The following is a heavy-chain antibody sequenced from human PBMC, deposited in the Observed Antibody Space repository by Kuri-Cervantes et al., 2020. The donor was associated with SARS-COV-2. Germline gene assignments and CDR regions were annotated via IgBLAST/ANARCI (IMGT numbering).Heavy chain of an antibody. J-gene: IGHJ4*02. D-gene: IGHD2-8*01. V-gene: IGHV3-66*01. CDR2: IYSGGST. Sequence: GGSLRVSCAASGFTVSSNYMSWVLQAPGKGLEWVSVIYSGGSTYYADSVKGRFTISRDNSKNTLYLQMNSLRAEDTAVYYCARYHRGYCTNGVCSYFDYWGQGTLVTVSS. CDR3: ARYHRGYCTNGVCSYFDY. CDR1: GFTVSSNY.